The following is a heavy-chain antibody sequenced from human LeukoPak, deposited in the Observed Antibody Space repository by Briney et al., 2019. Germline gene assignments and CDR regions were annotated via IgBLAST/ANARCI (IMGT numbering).Heavy chain of an antibody. CDR3: ARVDTAMVDYYYYYGMDV. D-gene: IGHD5-18*01. J-gene: IGHJ6*02. Sequence: GGSLRLSCAASGFTFSSYGMHWVRQAPGKGLEWVAVICYDGSNKYYADSVKGRFTISRDNSKNTLYLQMNSLRAEDTAVYYCARVDTAMVDYYYYYGMDVWGQGTTVTVSS. CDR2: ICYDGSNK. V-gene: IGHV3-33*01. CDR1: GFTFSSYG.